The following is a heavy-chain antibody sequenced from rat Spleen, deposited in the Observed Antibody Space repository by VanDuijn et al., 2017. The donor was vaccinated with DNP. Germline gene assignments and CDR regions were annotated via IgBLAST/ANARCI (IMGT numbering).Heavy chain of an antibody. CDR1: GFTFSDYN. J-gene: IGHJ2*01. V-gene: IGHV5-7*01. CDR2: ISYDGKST. Sequence: EVQLVESGGGLVQPGRSLKLSCAGSGFTFSDYNMAWVRQAPKKGLEWVATISYDGKSTDYRDSVKDRFTVSRDNAESTLYLQMDSLRSEDTATYYCARPDSWGQGVMVTVSS. CDR3: ARPDS.